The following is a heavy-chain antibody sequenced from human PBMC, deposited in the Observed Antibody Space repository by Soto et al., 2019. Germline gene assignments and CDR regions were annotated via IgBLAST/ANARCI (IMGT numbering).Heavy chain of an antibody. V-gene: IGHV1-18*01. CDR1: GYTSATYD. Sequence: ASVKVSCKTSGYTSATYDICWVRQAPGQGLEWMGWISAYKNSTNYAQKFHGRVTLTTDTSTNTVYMELRSLRFDDTAVYYCATDQGYSSSWGQGTLVTVSS. CDR3: ATDQGYSSS. CDR2: ISAYKNST. D-gene: IGHD1-26*01. J-gene: IGHJ5*01.